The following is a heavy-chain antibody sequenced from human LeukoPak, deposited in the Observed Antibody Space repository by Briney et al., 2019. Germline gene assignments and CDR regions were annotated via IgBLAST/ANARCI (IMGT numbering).Heavy chain of an antibody. D-gene: IGHD3-22*01. CDR1: GFTFSTYA. Sequence: GGSLRLSCAASGFTFSTYAIHWVRQAPGKGLEWVAFISNNGRNKDYADSVKGRFTISRDNSKNTLYLQVNSLRPDDTAVYFCTRDLTGHYSIDYWGQGTLVTVSS. J-gene: IGHJ4*02. CDR2: ISNNGRNK. CDR3: TRDLTGHYSIDY. V-gene: IGHV3-30*04.